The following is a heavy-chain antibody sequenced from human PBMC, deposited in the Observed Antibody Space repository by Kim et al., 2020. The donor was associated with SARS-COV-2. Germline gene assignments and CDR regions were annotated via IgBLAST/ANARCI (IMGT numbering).Heavy chain of an antibody. Sequence: SETLSLTCTVSGGSISSSSFYWGWIRQPPGKGLEWIGNIYYSGSTNYNPSLKSRLTISVVDTSKNQFSLTLSSVTAADTAVYYFARFSRYGSGWNFDYW. CDR3: ARFSRYGSGWNFDY. CDR1: GGSISSSSFY. D-gene: IGHD6-19*01. CDR2: IYYSGST. V-gene: IGHV4-39*07. J-gene: IGHJ4*01.